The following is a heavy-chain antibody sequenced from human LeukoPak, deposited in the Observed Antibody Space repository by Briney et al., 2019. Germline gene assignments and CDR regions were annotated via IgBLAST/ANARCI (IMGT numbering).Heavy chain of an antibody. CDR2: ISGSSSYI. CDR1: GFTFSSYS. Sequence: GGSLRLSCAASGFTFSSYSMNWVRQAPGKGLEWVSSISGSSSYIYYADSVKGRFTISRHNAKNSLYLQMNSLRAEDTAVYYCAKANSITIFGVISPVDYWGQGTLVTVSS. CDR3: AKANSITIFGVISPVDY. D-gene: IGHD3-3*01. J-gene: IGHJ4*02. V-gene: IGHV3-21*04.